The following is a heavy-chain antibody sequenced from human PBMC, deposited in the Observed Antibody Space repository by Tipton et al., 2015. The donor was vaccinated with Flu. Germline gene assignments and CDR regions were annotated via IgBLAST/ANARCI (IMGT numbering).Heavy chain of an antibody. CDR2: IKGDGSST. CDR1: GFSFTGYW. CDR3: ARGHIEVETPVEYYFEQ. D-gene: IGHD2-21*02. V-gene: IGHV3-74*01. J-gene: IGHJ4*02. Sequence: SLRLSCAVSGFSFTGYWMHWVRQAPGRGLEWVSRIKGDGSSTNYADFVKGRFTISRDNAKRTLYLQMSGLSVEDTAVYYCARGHIEVETPVEYYFEQWGRGTRVTVSS.